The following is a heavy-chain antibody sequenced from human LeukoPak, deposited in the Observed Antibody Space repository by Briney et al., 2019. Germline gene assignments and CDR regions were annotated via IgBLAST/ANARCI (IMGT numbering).Heavy chain of an antibody. CDR1: GYTLTGHY. V-gene: IGHV1-2*02. Sequence: ASVKVSCKASGYTLTGHYIHWVRQAPGQGLEWMGWINPNSGSTSYAQKFQGRVTMTRDTSINTAYMELRSDDTAVYYCARGAHSGNYFLIDYWGQGTLVTVSS. J-gene: IGHJ4*02. CDR2: INPNSGST. D-gene: IGHD1-26*01. CDR3: ARGAHSGNYFLIDY.